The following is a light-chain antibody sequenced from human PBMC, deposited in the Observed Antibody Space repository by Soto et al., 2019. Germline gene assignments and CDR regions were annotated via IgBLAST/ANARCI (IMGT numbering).Light chain of an antibody. CDR1: QSISSY. CDR2: AAF. CDR3: QQSYSTPYS. V-gene: IGKV1-39*01. J-gene: IGKJ2*03. Sequence: DIQMTQSPSSLSASLGDRVTITCRASQSISSYLNWYQQKPGKAPKLLVYAAFSLQSGVPSRFRGSGSGTEFTLTISSPQPEDFATYYCQQSYSTPYSFGQGTKLEIK.